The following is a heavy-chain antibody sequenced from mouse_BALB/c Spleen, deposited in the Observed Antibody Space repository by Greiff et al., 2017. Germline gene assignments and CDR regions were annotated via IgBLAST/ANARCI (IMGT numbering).Heavy chain of an antibody. CDR1: GYTFTDYA. Sequence: LQESGAELVRPGVSVKISCKGSGYTFTDYAMHWVKQSHAKSLEWLGVISTYYGDASYNQKFKGKATMTVDKSSSTAYMELARLTSEDSAIYYCVTGTLYRCPAYAMDYWGQGTSVTVSS. D-gene: IGHD2-14*01. J-gene: IGHJ4*01. V-gene: IGHV1S137*01. CDR3: VTGTLYRCPAYAMDY. CDR2: ISTYYGDA.